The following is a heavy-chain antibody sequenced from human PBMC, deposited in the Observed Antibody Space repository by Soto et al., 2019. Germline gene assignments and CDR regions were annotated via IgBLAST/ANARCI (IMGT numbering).Heavy chain of an antibody. Sequence: GGSLRLSCEGSGFTFSDYHISWIRQAPGKGLEWISYSSNSGTFSRYADSVKGRFSISRDNTKNLLYLQMNSLRAEDTAVYYCARSGDNYNRLDYWGQGTPVNVS. CDR1: GFTFSDYH. J-gene: IGHJ4*02. D-gene: IGHD1-1*01. CDR2: SSNSGTFS. CDR3: ARSGDNYNRLDY. V-gene: IGHV3-11*06.